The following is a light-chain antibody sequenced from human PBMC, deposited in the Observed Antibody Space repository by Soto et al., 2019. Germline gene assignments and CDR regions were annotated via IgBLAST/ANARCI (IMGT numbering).Light chain of an antibody. CDR1: SRDVSGYNY. CDR2: DVS. Sequence: QSVLTQPASVSGSPGESITLSCTGTSRDVSGYNYLSWHQQHPGKAPKVIINDVSNRHSGVSNRFSCSTSGNTASLTISGLQAEDGGDYYCSSYILSSVPGVFGGGTKLTVL. V-gene: IGLV2-14*01. J-gene: IGLJ3*02. CDR3: SSYILSSVPGV.